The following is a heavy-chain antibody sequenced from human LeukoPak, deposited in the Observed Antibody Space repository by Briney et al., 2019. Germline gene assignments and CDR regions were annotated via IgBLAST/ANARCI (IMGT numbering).Heavy chain of an antibody. V-gene: IGHV3-48*01. J-gene: IGHJ4*02. D-gene: IGHD6-6*01. CDR3: ARDYSSSSANFDS. CDR1: GFPFTDFS. CDR2: ISSSSSII. Sequence: GGSLRLSCAASGFPFTDFSMDWVRQAPGKGLEWVAYISSSSSIIFYADSVKGRFTISRDNSQNTLYLQMNSLRAEDTAVYYCARDYSSSSANFDSWGQGTLVAVSS.